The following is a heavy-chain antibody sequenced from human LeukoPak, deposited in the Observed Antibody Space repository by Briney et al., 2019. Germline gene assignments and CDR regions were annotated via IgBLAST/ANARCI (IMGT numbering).Heavy chain of an antibody. CDR2: MKSIGGGGTT. CDR3: SWHWSTSLYFDL. D-gene: IGHD1-1*01. V-gene: IGHV3-15*01. CDR1: GFIFSDFH. J-gene: IGHJ5*02. Sequence: KTGGSLRLSCAASGFIFSDFHMSWLRQAPGKGLEWVGRMKSIGGGGTTDYAAPVKGRFTISRDDAKNTLYLEMSSLKSEDTAVYYCSWHWSTSLYFDLWGQGMLVTVSS.